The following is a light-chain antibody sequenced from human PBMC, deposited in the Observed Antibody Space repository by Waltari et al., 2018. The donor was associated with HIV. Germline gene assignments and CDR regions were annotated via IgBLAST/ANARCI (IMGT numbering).Light chain of an antibody. CDR1: QGIRND. CDR2: DAS. V-gene: IGKV1-6*01. J-gene: IGKJ4*01. CDR3: LQDDSYPLT. Sequence: AIQMTQSLSSLSASVGDRVTITCRASQGIRNDLSWYQQKPGKAPKLLIYDASSLQSGAPSRFSGSGFGTDFTLTISSLQPEDFATYYCLQDDSYPLTFGGGTKVEIK.